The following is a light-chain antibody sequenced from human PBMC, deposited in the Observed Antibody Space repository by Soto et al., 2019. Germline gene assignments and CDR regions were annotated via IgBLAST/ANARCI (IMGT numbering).Light chain of an antibody. CDR2: AAS. CDR1: QTISNY. Sequence: DLQMTQSPSSLSASVGDRVTITCRGSQTISNYLNWYQQKPGRAPRLLIFAASTLLSGVPSRFRGSGSGTDFTLTISSLQPEDFATYYCQQSYNSPYTFGQGTKLEIK. J-gene: IGKJ2*01. CDR3: QQSYNSPYT. V-gene: IGKV1-39*01.